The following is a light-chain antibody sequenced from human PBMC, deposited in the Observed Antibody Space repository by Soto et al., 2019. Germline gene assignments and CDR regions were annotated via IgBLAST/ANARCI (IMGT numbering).Light chain of an antibody. V-gene: IGKV3-11*01. CDR1: QSVSSY. CDR2: DAS. Sequence: VLTQSPATLSLSPGERAILPCRASQSVSSYFAWYQQKPGQAPRLLIYDASYRATDIPTRFSGSGSGTDFTLTISSLKPEDFAVYYCHQRNNWPYTFGQGTKVDIK. J-gene: IGKJ2*01. CDR3: HQRNNWPYT.